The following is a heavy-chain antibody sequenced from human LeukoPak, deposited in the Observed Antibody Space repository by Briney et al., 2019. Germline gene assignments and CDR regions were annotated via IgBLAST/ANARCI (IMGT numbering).Heavy chain of an antibody. CDR1: GFTFSSYA. CDR3: ARSGGLQKFDY. D-gene: IGHD4-11*01. J-gene: IGHJ4*02. V-gene: IGHV3-23*01. CDR2: LTDSGGTT. Sequence: GGSLRLSCVASGFTFSSYAMGWVRQAPGKRPEWVSSLTDSGGTTYYVDSVKGRFTISRDNSKNTLYLQMNSLRAEDTAVYYCARSGGLQKFDYWGQGTLVTVSS.